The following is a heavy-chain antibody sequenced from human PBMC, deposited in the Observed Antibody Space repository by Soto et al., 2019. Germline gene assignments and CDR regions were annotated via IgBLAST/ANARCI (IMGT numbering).Heavy chain of an antibody. CDR1: GFTFSYYS. V-gene: IGHV3-48*02. CDR3: AKEGQGGFDY. J-gene: IGHJ4*02. D-gene: IGHD1-26*01. Sequence: EVQLVESGGGLVRPGGSLRLSCAASGFTFSYYSMNWVRQAPGKGLEWVSYISETSVTIYYADSVKGRFTISRDNAKNSLWLQMNSLRDGDTAIYYCAKEGQGGFDYWGQGTLVTVSS. CDR2: ISETSVTI.